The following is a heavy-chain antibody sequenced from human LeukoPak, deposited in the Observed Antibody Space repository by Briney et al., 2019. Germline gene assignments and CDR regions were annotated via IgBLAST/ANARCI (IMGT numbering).Heavy chain of an antibody. Sequence: GGSLRLSCAASGFIFNSYSMNWVRQAPGKGLESVSAISSNGGSTSYADSVKGRFTISRDNSKNTLYLQMSSLRAEDTAVYYCVKDWGRGWYRFDCWGQGTLVTVSS. CDR3: VKDWGRGWYRFDC. D-gene: IGHD6-19*01. CDR2: ISSNGGST. J-gene: IGHJ4*02. CDR1: GFIFNSYS. V-gene: IGHV3-64D*09.